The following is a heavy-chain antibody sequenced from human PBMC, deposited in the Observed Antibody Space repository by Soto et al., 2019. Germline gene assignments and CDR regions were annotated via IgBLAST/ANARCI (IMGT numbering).Heavy chain of an antibody. J-gene: IGHJ4*02. Sequence: ASVKVSCKVSGYSFSEMSMHWVRQTPEKGLEWMGSFDGEDGQTMYAQKFQGRVTMTEDTSADTAYMELSSLRSDDTAVYYCGTPAATGHIDYWGQGSRVTVSS. CDR2: FDGEDGQT. CDR1: GYSFSEMS. CDR3: GTPAATGHIDY. D-gene: IGHD6-25*01. V-gene: IGHV1-24*01.